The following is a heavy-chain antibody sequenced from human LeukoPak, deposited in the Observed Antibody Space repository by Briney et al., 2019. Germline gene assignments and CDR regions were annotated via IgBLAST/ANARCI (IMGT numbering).Heavy chain of an antibody. CDR3: ARDVDYYDSSGYYYDFDY. J-gene: IGHJ4*02. Sequence: SETLSLTCTVSGGSIRSYWSWIRQPAGKGLEWIGRIYGSGSTDYNPSLKSRVTMSIDTSKNQFSLNLISVTAADTAVYYCARDVDYYDSSGYYYDFDYWGQGTLVTVSS. D-gene: IGHD3-22*01. CDR2: IYGSGST. V-gene: IGHV4-4*07. CDR1: GGSIRSY.